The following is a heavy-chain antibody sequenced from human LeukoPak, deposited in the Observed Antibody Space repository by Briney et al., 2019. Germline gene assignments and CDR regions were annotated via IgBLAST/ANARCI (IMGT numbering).Heavy chain of an antibody. V-gene: IGHV3-33*01. J-gene: IGHJ4*02. CDR1: GFTFSSYG. CDR2: IWYVGSNK. CDR3: ARGTGPAASDIDY. Sequence: QPGRSLRLSCAASGFTFSSYGMHWVRQAPGKGLEWVAVIWYVGSNKYYAASVKGRFTISRDNSKNTLYLQMSSLRAEDTAVYYCARGTGPAASDIDYWGQGTLVTVSS. D-gene: IGHD6-25*01.